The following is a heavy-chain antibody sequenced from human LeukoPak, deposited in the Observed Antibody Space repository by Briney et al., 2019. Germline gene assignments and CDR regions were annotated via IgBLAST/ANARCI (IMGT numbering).Heavy chain of an antibody. CDR1: GYTFTGYY. Sequence: ASVKVSCKASGYTFTGYYMHWVRQAPGQGLEWMGWINPNSGGTNYAQKFQGRVTMTRDTSISTAYMELSRLRSDDTAVYYCAREIAPPHRRQIVVVWASRFDPWGQGTLVTVSS. CDR3: AREIAPPHRRQIVVVWASRFDP. V-gene: IGHV1-2*02. J-gene: IGHJ5*01. D-gene: IGHD2-2*01. CDR2: INPNSGGT.